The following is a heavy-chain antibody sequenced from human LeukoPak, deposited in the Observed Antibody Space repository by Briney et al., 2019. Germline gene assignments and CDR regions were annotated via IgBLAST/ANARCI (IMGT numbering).Heavy chain of an antibody. V-gene: IGHV3-21*01. J-gene: IGHJ4*02. CDR1: AFTFSTYS. Sequence: GGSLRLSCAASAFTFSTYSMNGLRQAPGKGLEWVSSISSSSSYIFYADSVKGGFTISRDNAKNSLYLQMNSLRAEDTAFYHCARDTLDYWGQGTLVTVSS. CDR2: ISSSSSYI. CDR3: ARDTLDY.